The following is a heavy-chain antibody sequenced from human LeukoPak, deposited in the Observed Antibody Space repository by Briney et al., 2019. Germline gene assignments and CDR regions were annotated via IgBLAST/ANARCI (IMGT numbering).Heavy chain of an antibody. V-gene: IGHV4-59*08. D-gene: IGHD1-26*01. J-gene: IGHJ3*02. CDR1: GGSINSHY. Sequence: SETLSRTCIVSGGSINSHYWSWIRQPPGKGREWIGDIHYTGTTKYNPSVKSRVTISIDTSKNQFSLERSSVTATHTAVYFCATHRVGTYDRPFDIWRQGTMVPVS. CDR3: ATHRVGTYDRPFDI. CDR2: IHYTGTT.